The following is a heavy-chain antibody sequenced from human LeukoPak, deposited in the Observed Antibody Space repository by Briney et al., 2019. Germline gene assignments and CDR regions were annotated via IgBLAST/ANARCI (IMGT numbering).Heavy chain of an antibody. V-gene: IGHV4-59*01. CDR1: GGSISGYC. CDR3: ARGGMATIWDY. J-gene: IGHJ4*02. CDR2: IYYSGST. Sequence: SETLSLTCTVSGGSISGYCWSWIRQPPGKGLEWVGYIYYSGSTNYNPSLKSRVTISVDTSKNQFSLKLSSVTAADTAVYYCARGGMATIWDYWGQGTLVTVSS. D-gene: IGHD5-24*01.